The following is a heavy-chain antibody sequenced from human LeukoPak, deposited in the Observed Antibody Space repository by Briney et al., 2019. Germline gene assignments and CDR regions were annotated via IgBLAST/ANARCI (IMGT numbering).Heavy chain of an antibody. CDR3: SRGFLDY. CDR2: IKSKTDGGTT. Sequence: GGSLRLSCAASGFIFSDAWMSWVRQAPGKGLEWVGRIKSKTDGGTTDYAAPVKGRFTISRDDSKNTLYLEMSSLEAEDTAVYYCSRGFLDYWGQGTLVTVSS. V-gene: IGHV3-15*01. D-gene: IGHD5-12*01. J-gene: IGHJ4*02. CDR1: GFIFSDAW.